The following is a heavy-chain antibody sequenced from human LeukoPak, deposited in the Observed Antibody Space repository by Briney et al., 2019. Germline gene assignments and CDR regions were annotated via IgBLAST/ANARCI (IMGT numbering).Heavy chain of an antibody. CDR3: ARHGLDYGGSSGDAFDI. J-gene: IGHJ3*02. CDR1: CGSISSYY. D-gene: IGHD4-23*01. Sequence: KPSDTLSLTCTVSCGSISSYYWSWIRQPPGKGLEWIGYIYTSGSTNYNPSLKSRVTISVDTSKNQFSLKLSSVTAADTAVYYCARHGLDYGGSSGDAFDIWGQGTMVTVSS. CDR2: IYTSGST. V-gene: IGHV4-4*09.